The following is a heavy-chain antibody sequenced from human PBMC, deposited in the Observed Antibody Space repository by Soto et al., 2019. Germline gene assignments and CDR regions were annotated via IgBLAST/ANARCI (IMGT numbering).Heavy chain of an antibody. CDR2: INPICGTA. CDR3: ARDRDYCGGDCYRDAFDI. V-gene: IGHV1-69*06. D-gene: IGHD2-21*02. J-gene: IGHJ3*02. Sequence: SVKVSCKASGYTFTGHYMHWVRQAPGQGLEWMGGINPICGTANYAQKFQGRVTITADKSTSTTYMELSSLRSEDTAVYYCARDRDYCGGDCYRDAFDIWGQGTMVTVSS. CDR1: GYTFTGHY.